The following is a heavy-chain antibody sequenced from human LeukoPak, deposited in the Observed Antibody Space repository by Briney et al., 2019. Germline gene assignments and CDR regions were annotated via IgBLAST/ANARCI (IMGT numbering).Heavy chain of an antibody. CDR2: IYTSGST. Sequence: PSQTLSLTCTVSGGSISSGSYYWSWIRQPAGKGLEWIGRIYTSGSTNYNPSLKSRVTISVDTSKNQFSLKLSSVTAADTAVYYCARDAMIVVVDAFDIWGQGTWSPSLQ. J-gene: IGHJ3*02. CDR1: GGSISSGSYY. CDR3: ARDAMIVVVDAFDI. V-gene: IGHV4-61*02. D-gene: IGHD3-22*01.